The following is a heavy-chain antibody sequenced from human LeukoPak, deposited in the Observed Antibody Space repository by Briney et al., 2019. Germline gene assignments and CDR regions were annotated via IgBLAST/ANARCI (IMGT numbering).Heavy chain of an antibody. D-gene: IGHD4-23*01. Sequence: PGGSLGLSCTASKFTFSSFWMSWVRQAPGKGLEWVANINQDGSEKNYVDSVKGRFTISRDNAKNSLYLQMNTLRAEDTAVYYCARESTEVTPGYWGQGTLVTVSS. CDR3: ARESTEVTPGY. V-gene: IGHV3-7*01. J-gene: IGHJ4*02. CDR1: KFTFSSFW. CDR2: INQDGSEK.